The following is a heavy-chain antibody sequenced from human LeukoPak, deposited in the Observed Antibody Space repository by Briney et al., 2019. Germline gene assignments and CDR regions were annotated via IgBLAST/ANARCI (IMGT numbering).Heavy chain of an antibody. CDR2: IKSKTDGGTT. CDR3: TTDRGRTELPLFAS. CDR1: GLTFSSYE. Sequence: SGGSLRLSCAASGLTFSSYEMNWVRQAPGKGLEWVGRIKSKTDGGTTDYAAPVKVRFTISRDDSKTTLYLQMSSLKIEDTAVYYCTTDRGRTELPLFASWGQGTLVTVSS. J-gene: IGHJ5*01. V-gene: IGHV3-15*01. D-gene: IGHD1-26*01.